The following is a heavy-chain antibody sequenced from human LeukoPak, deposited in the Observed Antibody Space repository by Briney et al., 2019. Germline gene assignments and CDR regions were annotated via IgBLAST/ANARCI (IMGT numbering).Heavy chain of an antibody. V-gene: IGHV4-30-4*01. Sequence: SETLSLTRAVYGGSFSGFYCISIRQPPGKGLEWIGYIYYSGSTYYNPSLKSRVTISVDTSKNQFSLKLSSVTAADTAVYYCARVGYGSGSLNFDYWGQGTLVTVSS. CDR2: IYYSGST. CDR1: GGSFSGFY. D-gene: IGHD3-10*01. J-gene: IGHJ4*02. CDR3: ARVGYGSGSLNFDY.